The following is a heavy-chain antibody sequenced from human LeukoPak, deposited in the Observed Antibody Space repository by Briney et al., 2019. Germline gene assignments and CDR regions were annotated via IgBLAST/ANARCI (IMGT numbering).Heavy chain of an antibody. V-gene: IGHV3-53*01. CDR1: GFTVSSNY. J-gene: IGHJ4*02. CDR3: ARDPGDSSGYYYV. Sequence: PGGSLRLSCAASGFTVSSNYMSWVRQAPGKGLEWVSVIYSGGSTCYADSVKGRFTISRDNSKNTLYLQMNSLRAEDTAVYYCARDPGDSSGYYYVWGQGTLVTVSS. D-gene: IGHD3-22*01. CDR2: IYSGGST.